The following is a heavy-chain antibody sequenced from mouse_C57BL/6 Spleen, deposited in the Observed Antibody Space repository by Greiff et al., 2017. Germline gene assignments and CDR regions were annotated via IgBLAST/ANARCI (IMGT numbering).Heavy chain of an antibody. CDR3: ARYGNYAMDY. CDR1: GYTFTSYW. CDR2: INPSSGYT. V-gene: IGHV1-7*01. D-gene: IGHD2-1*01. Sequence: QVQLQQSGAELAKPGASVKLSCKASGYTFTSYWMPWVKQRTGQGLEWIGYINPSSGYTKYNQKFKDQATLTADKSSSTAYMQLSSLTYEDSSVYYCARYGNYAMDYWGPGTSVAVSS. J-gene: IGHJ4*01.